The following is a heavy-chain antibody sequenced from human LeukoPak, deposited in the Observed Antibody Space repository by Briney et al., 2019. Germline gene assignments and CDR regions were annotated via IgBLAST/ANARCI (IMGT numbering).Heavy chain of an antibody. Sequence: SETLSLTCAVYGGSFSGYYWSWIRQPPGKGLEWIGEINHSGSTNYNPSLKSRVTISVDTSKNQFSLKLSSVTAADTAVYYCARVGLQWLVDYWGQGTWSPSPQ. D-gene: IGHD6-19*01. J-gene: IGHJ4*02. CDR3: ARVGLQWLVDY. V-gene: IGHV4-34*01. CDR2: INHSGST. CDR1: GGSFSGYY.